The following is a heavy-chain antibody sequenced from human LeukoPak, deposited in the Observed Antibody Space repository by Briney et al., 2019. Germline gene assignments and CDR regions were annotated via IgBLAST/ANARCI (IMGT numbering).Heavy chain of an antibody. CDR2: IIPILGIA. V-gene: IGHV1-69*04. D-gene: IGHD4-17*01. CDR1: GGTFSSYA. Sequence: SVKVSCKASGGTFSSYAISWVRQAPGQGLEWMGRIIPILGIANYAQKFQGRVTITADKSTSTAYMELSSLRSEDTAVYYCARDVSDTVTYYDYWGQGTLVTVSS. J-gene: IGHJ4*02. CDR3: ARDVSDTVTYYDY.